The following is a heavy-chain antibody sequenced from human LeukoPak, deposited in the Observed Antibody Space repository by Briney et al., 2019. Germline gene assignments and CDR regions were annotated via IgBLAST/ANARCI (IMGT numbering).Heavy chain of an antibody. Sequence: SETLSLTCTVSGGSIGSYYWSWIRQPPGKGLEWIGYIDYSGRTNYNPSLKSRVTISVDTSKNQFSLNLSSVTAADTAVHHCARDAEHCSGGDCPRWFDPWGQGTLVTVSS. CDR3: ARDAEHCSGGDCPRWFDP. CDR1: GGSIGSYY. J-gene: IGHJ5*02. CDR2: IDYSGRT. D-gene: IGHD2-15*01. V-gene: IGHV4-59*01.